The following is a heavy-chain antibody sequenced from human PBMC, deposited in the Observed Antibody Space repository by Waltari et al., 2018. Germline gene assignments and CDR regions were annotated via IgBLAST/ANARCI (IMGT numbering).Heavy chain of an antibody. CDR3: ARRNSSGAYGHSHPFDL. V-gene: IGHV5-51*03. J-gene: IGHJ4*02. CDR1: GYTFTLHW. D-gene: IGHD3-22*01. Sequence: EVQLVQSGAEVNKPGESMKISCQASGYTFTLHWIGWVRQTPGKGLECMGIIYPGDSDLRYSPSFQGQVSISADKSMKTAYLQWSSLKASDSGMYYCARRNSSGAYGHSHPFDLWGQGTRVTVSS. CDR2: IYPGDSDL.